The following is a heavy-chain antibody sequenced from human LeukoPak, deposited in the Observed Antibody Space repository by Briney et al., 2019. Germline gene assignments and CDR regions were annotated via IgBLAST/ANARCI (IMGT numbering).Heavy chain of an antibody. CDR3: ATSTYCSGGSCYSRTFQY. J-gene: IGHJ4*02. D-gene: IGHD2-15*01. V-gene: IGHV3-74*01. CDR1: GFTFSSYW. CDR2: INSDGSST. Sequence: PGGSLRLSCAASGFTFSSYWMHWVRQAPGKGLVWVSRINSDGSSTNYADSVKGRFTISGDNAKNTLYLQMNSLRAEDTAVYYCATSTYCSGGSCYSRTFQYWGQGTLVTVSS.